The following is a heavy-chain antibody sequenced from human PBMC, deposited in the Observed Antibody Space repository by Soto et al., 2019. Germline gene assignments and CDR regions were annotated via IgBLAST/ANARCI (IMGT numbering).Heavy chain of an antibody. CDR2: IKQDGSEK. CDR1: GFTFSSNW. J-gene: IGHJ4*02. Sequence: GGSLRLSCAASGFTFSSNWMSWVRQAPGKGLEWVANIKQDGSEKYYVDSVKGRFTISRDNAKNSLYLQMNSLRAEDTAVYYCARAVRYFFDYWGQGTLVTVSS. V-gene: IGHV3-7*01. D-gene: IGHD1-1*01. CDR3: ARAVRYFFDY.